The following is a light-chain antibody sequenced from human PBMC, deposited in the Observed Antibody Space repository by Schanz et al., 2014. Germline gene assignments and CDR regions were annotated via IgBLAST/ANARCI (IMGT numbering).Light chain of an antibody. CDR2: EVS. Sequence: QSALTQPRSVSGSPGQSVAISCTGTNSDVGGYKSVSWYQHHPGKAPKLLIYEVSIRPSGVPDRFSGSKSGNTASLTISGLQAEDEADYYCCSYAGSSTWVFGGGTKLTVL. CDR1: NSDVGGYKS. CDR3: CSYAGSSTWV. J-gene: IGLJ3*02. V-gene: IGLV2-11*01.